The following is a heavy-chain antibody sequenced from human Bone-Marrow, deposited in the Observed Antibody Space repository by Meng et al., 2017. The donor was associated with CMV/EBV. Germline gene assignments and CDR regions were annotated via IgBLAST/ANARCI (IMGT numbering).Heavy chain of an antibody. CDR2: ISGSGGST. CDR1: GFTFSSYA. CDR3: ASSRSGSYYGMDV. V-gene: IGHV3-23*01. D-gene: IGHD1-26*01. Sequence: GESLKISCAASGFTFSSYAMSWVRQAPGKGLEWVSAISGSGGSTYYADSVKGRFTISRDNSKNTLYLQMNILRAEDTAVYYCASSRSGSYYGMDVWGQGTTVTVSS. J-gene: IGHJ6*02.